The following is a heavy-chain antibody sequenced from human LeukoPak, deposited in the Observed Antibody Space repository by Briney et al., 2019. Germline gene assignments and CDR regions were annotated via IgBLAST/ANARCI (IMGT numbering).Heavy chain of an antibody. CDR3: ATELTGTLHY. D-gene: IGHD1/OR15-1a*01. Sequence: ASVKVSCKASGGTFSSYAISWVRQAPGQGLEWMGGIIPIFGTANYAQKFQGRVTITADESTSTAYMELSSLRSEDTAVYYCATELTGTLHYWGQGTLVTVSS. J-gene: IGHJ4*02. CDR2: IIPIFGTA. CDR1: GGTFSSYA. V-gene: IGHV1-69*13.